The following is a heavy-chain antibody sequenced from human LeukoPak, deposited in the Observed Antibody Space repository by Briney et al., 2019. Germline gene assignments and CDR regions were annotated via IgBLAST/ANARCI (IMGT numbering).Heavy chain of an antibody. Sequence: ASVKVSCKASGYTFTSYYMHWVRQAPGQGHEWMGIINPSGGSTSYAQKFQGRVTMTRDMSTSTVYMELSSLRSEDTAVYYCARDLSLYSSSSGYYFDYWGQGTLVTVSS. V-gene: IGHV1-46*01. CDR2: INPSGGST. CDR3: ARDLSLYSSSSGYYFDY. CDR1: GYTFTSYY. D-gene: IGHD6-6*01. J-gene: IGHJ4*02.